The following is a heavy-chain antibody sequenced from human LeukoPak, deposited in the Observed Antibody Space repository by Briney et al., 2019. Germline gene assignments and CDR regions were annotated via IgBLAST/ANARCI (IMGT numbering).Heavy chain of an antibody. CDR1: GYTSTGYY. CDR3: ARDQYYYDSSGYHGDDI. Sequence: GASVKVSCKASGYTSTGYYMHWVRQAPGQGLEWMGWINPNSGGTNYAQKFRGRVTMTRDTSISTAYMELSRLRSDDTAVYYCARDQYYYDSSGYHGDDIWGQGTMVTVSS. V-gene: IGHV1-2*02. D-gene: IGHD3-22*01. J-gene: IGHJ3*02. CDR2: INPNSGGT.